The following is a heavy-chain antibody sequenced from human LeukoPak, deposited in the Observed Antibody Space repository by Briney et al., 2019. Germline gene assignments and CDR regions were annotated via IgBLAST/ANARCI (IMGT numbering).Heavy chain of an antibody. Sequence: GASVKVSCKASGYTFTSYAMHWVRLAPGQRLEWMGWINAGNGNTKYSQKFQGRVTITRDTSASTAYMELSSLRSEDTAVYYCARERIAARPTQYYYYGMDVWGQGTTVTVSS. D-gene: IGHD6-6*01. J-gene: IGHJ6*02. CDR3: ARERIAARPTQYYYYGMDV. CDR2: INAGNGNT. CDR1: GYTFTSYA. V-gene: IGHV1-3*01.